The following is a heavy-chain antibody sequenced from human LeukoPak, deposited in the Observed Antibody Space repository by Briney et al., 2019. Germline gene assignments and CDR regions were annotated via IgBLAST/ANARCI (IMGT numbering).Heavy chain of an antibody. Sequence: GESLKISCKGSGYSFTSYWIGWVRQMPGKGLEWMGIIYPGYSDTRYSPSFQGQVTISADKYISTAYLQWSSLKASDTVMYYCARHGVDVSDSGSYYDYYYYYYMDVWGKGTTVTVSS. J-gene: IGHJ6*03. D-gene: IGHD1-26*01. CDR2: IYPGYSDT. V-gene: IGHV5-51*01. CDR3: ARHGVDVSDSGSYYDYYYYYYMDV. CDR1: GYSFTSYW.